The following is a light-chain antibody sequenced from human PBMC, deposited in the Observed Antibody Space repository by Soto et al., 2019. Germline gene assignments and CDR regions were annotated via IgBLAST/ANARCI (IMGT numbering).Light chain of an antibody. CDR3: SSYTSSSLYL. CDR1: NNDVGGYES. V-gene: IGLV2-14*01. CDR2: DVS. J-gene: IGLJ1*01. Sequence: QSALTQPASVSGSPGQSITLSCTGTNNDVGGYESVSWYQQHAGRAPRLIIYDVSNRPSGVSGRFSGSKFGKTASLTISALQAEDEADYYCSSYTSSSLYLFGTGTKVTVL.